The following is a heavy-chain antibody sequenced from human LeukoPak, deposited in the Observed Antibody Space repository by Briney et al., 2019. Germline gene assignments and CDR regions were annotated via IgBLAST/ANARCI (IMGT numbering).Heavy chain of an antibody. J-gene: IGHJ4*02. CDR1: GFTFSSYA. CDR3: AKANYYDSSGYSDY. Sequence: GGSLRLSCAASGFTFSSYAMSWVRQAPGKGLEWVSAISGSGGSTYYADSVKGRFTISRDNSKNTLYLQMNSLRAEDTAVYYCAKANYYDSSGYSDYWGQGTLVTVSS. V-gene: IGHV3-23*01. D-gene: IGHD3-22*01. CDR2: ISGSGGST.